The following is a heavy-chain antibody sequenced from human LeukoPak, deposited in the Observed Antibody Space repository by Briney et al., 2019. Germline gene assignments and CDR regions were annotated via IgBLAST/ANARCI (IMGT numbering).Heavy chain of an antibody. CDR2: IYYSGST. J-gene: IGHJ4*02. D-gene: IGHD6-6*01. V-gene: IGHV4-31*03. Sequence: PSETLSLTCTVSGGSISSGGYSRSWIRQPPGKGLEWIGYIYYSGSTYYNPSLKSRVTILVDTSKKQFSLKLSSVTAADTAVYYCAREHSSSPHFDYWGQGTLVTVSS. CDR1: GGSISSGGYS. CDR3: AREHSSSPHFDY.